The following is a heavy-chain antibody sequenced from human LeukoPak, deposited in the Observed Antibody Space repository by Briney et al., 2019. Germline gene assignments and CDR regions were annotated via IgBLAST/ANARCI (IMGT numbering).Heavy chain of an antibody. D-gene: IGHD7-27*01. V-gene: IGHV3-7*01. CDR1: GFSFSSYW. J-gene: IGHJ4*02. Sequence: GGSLRLSCAASGFSFSSYWVTWIRQAPGKGLEWVANIKEDGTEKYYVDSVKGRFTISRDNAKNSLFLQLSNLRSDDTAIYYCARHVGISFWGQGTLVIVSS. CDR3: ARHVGISF. CDR2: IKEDGTEK.